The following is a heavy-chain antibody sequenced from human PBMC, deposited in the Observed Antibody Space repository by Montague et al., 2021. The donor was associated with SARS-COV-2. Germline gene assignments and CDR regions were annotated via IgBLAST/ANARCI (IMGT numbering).Heavy chain of an antibody. D-gene: IGHD5-18*01. CDR2: ISGSGGST. Sequence: SLRLSCAASGFTFSSYAMSWVRQAPGKGLEWVSAISGSGGSTYYXXSVKGRFTISRDSSKNTLYLQMNSLRAEDTAVYYCAKASWIQLWFRTPYFDYWGQGTLVTVSS. V-gene: IGHV3-23*01. CDR1: GFTFSSYA. J-gene: IGHJ4*02. CDR3: AKASWIQLWFRTPYFDY.